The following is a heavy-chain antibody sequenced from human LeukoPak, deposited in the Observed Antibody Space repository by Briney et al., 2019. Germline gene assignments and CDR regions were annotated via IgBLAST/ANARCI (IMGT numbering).Heavy chain of an antibody. D-gene: IGHD6-19*01. V-gene: IGHV4-34*01. CDR3: ARQGRIAVASPSSAFDI. CDR2: INHSGST. CDR1: GGSISSYY. Sequence: SETLSLTCTVSGGSISSYYWSWIRQPPGKGLEWIGEINHSGSTNYNPSLKSRVTISVDTSKNQFSLKLSSVTAADTAVYYCARQGRIAVASPSSAFDIWGQGTMVTVSS. J-gene: IGHJ3*02.